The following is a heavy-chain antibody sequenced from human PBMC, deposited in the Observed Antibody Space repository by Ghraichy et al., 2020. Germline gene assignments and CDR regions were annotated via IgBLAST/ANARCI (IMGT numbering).Heavy chain of an antibody. Sequence: GESLNISCAASGFTFSSYAMSWVRQAPGKGLEWVSAISGSGGSTYYADSVKGRFTISRDNSKNTLYLQMNSLRAEDTAVYYCAKLVVTGYFDYWGQGTLVTVSS. J-gene: IGHJ4*02. CDR1: GFTFSSYA. V-gene: IGHV3-23*01. D-gene: IGHD4-23*01. CDR3: AKLVVTGYFDY. CDR2: ISGSGGST.